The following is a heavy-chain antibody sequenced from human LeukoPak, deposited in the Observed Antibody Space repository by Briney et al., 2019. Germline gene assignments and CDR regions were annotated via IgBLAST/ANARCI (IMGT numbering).Heavy chain of an antibody. CDR2: ISSAGSST. Sequence: GGSLRLSYAASGFTFSSYWMHWVRQAPGKGLVWVSRISSAGSSTTYADSVKGRFTISRDNAKNTLYLQMSSLRAEDTAVYYCAREKPYYYDTNGYHNWFDPWGQGTLVTVSS. D-gene: IGHD3-22*01. J-gene: IGHJ5*02. V-gene: IGHV3-74*01. CDR3: AREKPYYYDTNGYHNWFDP. CDR1: GFTFSSYW.